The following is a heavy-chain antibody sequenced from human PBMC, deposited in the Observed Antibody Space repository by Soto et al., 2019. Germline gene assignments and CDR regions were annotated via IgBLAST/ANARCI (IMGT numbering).Heavy chain of an antibody. J-gene: IGHJ6*02. Sequence: PGGSLRLSCAASGFTFSSYWMHWVRQAPGKGLVWVSRINSDGSSTSYADSVKGRFTISRDNAKNTLYLQMNSLRAEDTAVYYCAKSPNYDFWSGYLGIKNNYYYYYGMDVWGQGTTVTVSS. CDR3: AKSPNYDFWSGYLGIKNNYYYYYGMDV. D-gene: IGHD3-3*01. CDR2: INSDGSST. CDR1: GFTFSSYW. V-gene: IGHV3-74*01.